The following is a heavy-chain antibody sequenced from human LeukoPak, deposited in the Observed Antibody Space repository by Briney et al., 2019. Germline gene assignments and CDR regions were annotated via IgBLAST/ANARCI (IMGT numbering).Heavy chain of an antibody. D-gene: IGHD5-18*01. CDR2: IWYDGSNK. Sequence: GGSLRLSCAASGFTFSSYGMHWVRQAPGKGLERVAVIWYDGSNKYYADSVKGRFTISRDNSKNTLYLQMNSLRAEDTAVYYCARDSDGYSYGPFDYWGQGTLVTVSS. CDR3: ARDSDGYSYGPFDY. J-gene: IGHJ4*02. V-gene: IGHV3-33*01. CDR1: GFTFSSYG.